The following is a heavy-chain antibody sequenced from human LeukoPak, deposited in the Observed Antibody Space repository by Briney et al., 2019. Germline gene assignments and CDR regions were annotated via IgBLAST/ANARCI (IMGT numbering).Heavy chain of an antibody. Sequence: ASAKVSCKASGYTFTSYISSWFWRALGQGLGWWVGCNAYNGNTDYAQRVQGRVTMTTDTSTSTAYMELRSLRSDDTAVYYCARDRHIAAAVYYYYMDVWGKGTPVTVSS. J-gene: IGHJ6*03. D-gene: IGHD6-13*01. CDR2: CNAYNGNT. CDR1: GYTFTSYI. V-gene: IGHV1-18*01. CDR3: ARDRHIAAAVYYYYMDV.